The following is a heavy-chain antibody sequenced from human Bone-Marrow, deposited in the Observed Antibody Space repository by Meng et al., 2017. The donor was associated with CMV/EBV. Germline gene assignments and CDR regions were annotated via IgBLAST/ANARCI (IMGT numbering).Heavy chain of an antibody. J-gene: IGHJ6*02. CDR2: ISSSSSYI. V-gene: IGHV3-21*01. CDR3: VLVNGPSYYYGMDV. Sequence: GGSLRLSCAASGFTFDDYGMSWVRQAPGKGLEWVSSISSSSSYIYYADSVKGRFTISRDNAKNSLYLQMNSLRAEDTAVYYCVLVNGPSYYYGMDVWGQGTTVTVSS. CDR1: GFTFDDYG. D-gene: IGHD2-8*01.